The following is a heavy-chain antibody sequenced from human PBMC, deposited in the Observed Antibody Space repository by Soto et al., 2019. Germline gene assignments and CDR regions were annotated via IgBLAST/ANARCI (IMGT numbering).Heavy chain of an antibody. CDR1: GGSISGSNYY. J-gene: IGHJ5*02. CDR3: ARRKYGGWFDP. D-gene: IGHD3-16*01. Sequence: LQLQVSGPGLVKPSETLSLTCTVSGGSISGSNYYWGWIRQPPGKGLEWIGSMYYSGNTYYNPSLKSRVTMSVDASKTQFSLKLSSVTAADTAVYYCARRKYGGWFDPWGQGTLVTVSS. CDR2: MYYSGNT. V-gene: IGHV4-39*01.